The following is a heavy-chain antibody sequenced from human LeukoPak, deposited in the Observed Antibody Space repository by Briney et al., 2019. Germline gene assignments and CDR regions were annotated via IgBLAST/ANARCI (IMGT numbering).Heavy chain of an antibody. CDR2: ICSSGNII. CDR1: GLSIRSYE. J-gene: IGHJ5*02. V-gene: IGHV3-48*03. Sequence: PGGCLRLSCAASGLSIRSYEMNWVRQAPGKGLEWVSYICSSGNIIHYAESVKGRFTISRDNAKNSLYLQLNSLRAEDTAVYYCASPPSVEAAWGQGTLVTVSS. CDR3: ASPPSVEAA. D-gene: IGHD6-25*01.